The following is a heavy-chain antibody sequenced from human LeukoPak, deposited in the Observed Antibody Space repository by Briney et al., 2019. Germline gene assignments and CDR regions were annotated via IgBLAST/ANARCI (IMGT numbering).Heavy chain of an antibody. D-gene: IGHD5-18*01. CDR3: ARAPRDTNSWYYFDY. Sequence: KPSQTLSLTCTVSGGSISSGDYYWSWIRQHPGKGLEWIGYIYYSGDTYYNPSLKSRVTISVDTSKNQFSLKLSSVTGADTAVYYCARAPRDTNSWYYFDYWGQGTLVSVSS. CDR1: GGSISSGDYY. V-gene: IGHV4-31*02. CDR2: IYYSGDT. J-gene: IGHJ4*02.